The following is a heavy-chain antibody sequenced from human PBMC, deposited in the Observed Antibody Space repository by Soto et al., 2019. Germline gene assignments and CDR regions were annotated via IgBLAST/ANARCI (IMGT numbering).Heavy chain of an antibody. CDR1: GYTFTSYG. J-gene: IGHJ4*02. Sequence: QVQLVQSGAEVKKPGASVKVSCKASGYTFTSYGISWVRQAPGQGLEWMGWISAYTGHTNYAQMLQGRDTMTTDTSTSTAYMELRSTRSDDTAVYYCVVAAQPYYFDYWGQGTLVTVSS. CDR2: ISAYTGHT. CDR3: VVAAQPYYFDY. V-gene: IGHV1-18*01. D-gene: IGHD2-15*01.